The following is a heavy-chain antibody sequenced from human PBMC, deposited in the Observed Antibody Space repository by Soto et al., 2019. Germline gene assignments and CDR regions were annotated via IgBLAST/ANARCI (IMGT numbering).Heavy chain of an antibody. V-gene: IGHV4-31*03. Sequence: QVQLQESGPGLVKPSQTLSRTCTVSGGSISSGGYYWRWIRQHPGKGLEWIGYIYYSGSTYYNPSLKSRVTISVDTSKNQFSLKLSSVTAADTAVYYCARCGDSGGSCPQERWGQGTLVTVSS. CDR1: GGSISSGGYY. J-gene: IGHJ4*02. D-gene: IGHD2-15*01. CDR2: IYYSGST. CDR3: ARCGDSGGSCPQER.